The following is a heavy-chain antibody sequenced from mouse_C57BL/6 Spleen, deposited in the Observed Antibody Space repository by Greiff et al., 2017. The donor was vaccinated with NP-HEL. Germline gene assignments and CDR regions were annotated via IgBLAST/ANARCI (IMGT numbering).Heavy chain of an antibody. CDR1: GFSLTSYG. V-gene: IGHV2-5*01. CDR3: DKNFDVNYARDY. CDR2: IWRGGST. J-gene: IGHJ4*01. Sequence: QVQLQQSGPGLVQPSQSLSITCTVSGFSLTSYGVHWVRQSPGKGLEWLGVIWRGGSTDYNAAFMSRLSITKDNSKSQVFFKMNSLQADDTAIYYCDKNFDVNYARDYWGQGTSVTVSS.